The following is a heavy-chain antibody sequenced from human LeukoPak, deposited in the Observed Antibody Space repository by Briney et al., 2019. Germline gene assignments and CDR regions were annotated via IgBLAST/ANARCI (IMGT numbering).Heavy chain of an antibody. D-gene: IGHD2-2*01. V-gene: IGHV3-21*01. CDR2: ISSTSSYI. Sequence: GGSLRLSCAASGFTFSTYSMNWVRQAPGKGLEWVSSISSTSSYIYSADSVKGRFTISRDNAKNPLYLQMNSLRAEDTAVYYCARDDLGCSSTSCYFDYWGQGALVTVSS. CDR1: GFTFSTYS. CDR3: ARDDLGCSSTSCYFDY. J-gene: IGHJ4*02.